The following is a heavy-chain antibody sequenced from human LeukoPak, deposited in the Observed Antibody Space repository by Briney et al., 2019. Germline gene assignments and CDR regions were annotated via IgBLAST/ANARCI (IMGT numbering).Heavy chain of an antibody. Sequence: ASVKVSCKASGYTFTSYDINWVRQATGQGLEWMGWMNPNSGNTGYAQKFQGRVTMTRNTSISTAYMELSSLRSEDSAVYYCARGPVEEKPYYFDYWAREPWSPSPQ. CDR1: GYTFTSYD. CDR2: MNPNSGNT. CDR3: ARGPVEEKPYYFDY. J-gene: IGHJ4*02. V-gene: IGHV1-8*01.